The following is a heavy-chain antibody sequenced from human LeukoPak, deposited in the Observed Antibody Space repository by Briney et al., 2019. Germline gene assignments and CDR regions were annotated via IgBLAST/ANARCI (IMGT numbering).Heavy chain of an antibody. Sequence: GGSLRLSCAASGFTFSSYEMNWVRQAPGKGLEWVSYISSSGSTIYYADSVKGRFTISRDNAKNSLYLQMNSLRAEDTAVYYCASMSVDEVVVAGEYFQHWGQGTLVSVSS. J-gene: IGHJ1*01. CDR3: ASMSVDEVVVAGEYFQH. V-gene: IGHV3-48*03. CDR2: ISSSGSTI. CDR1: GFTFSSYE. D-gene: IGHD2-15*01.